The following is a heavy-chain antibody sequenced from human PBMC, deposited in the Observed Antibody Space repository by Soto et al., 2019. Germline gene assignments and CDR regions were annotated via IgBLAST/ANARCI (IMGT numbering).Heavy chain of an antibody. D-gene: IGHD4-17*01. CDR1: GFTFSSYG. CDR2: IWYDGSNK. Sequence: QVQLVESGGGVVQPGRSLRLSCAASGFTFSSYGMHWVRQAPGKGLEWVAVIWYDGSNKYYADSVKGRFTISRDNSKNTLYLQMNSLRAEDTAVYYCARGDYGGNQRLDYWGQGTLVTVSS. J-gene: IGHJ4*02. CDR3: ARGDYGGNQRLDY. V-gene: IGHV3-33*01.